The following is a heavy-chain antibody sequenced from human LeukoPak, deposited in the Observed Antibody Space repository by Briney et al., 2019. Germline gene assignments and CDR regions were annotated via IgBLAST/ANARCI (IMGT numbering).Heavy chain of an antibody. D-gene: IGHD1-20*01. V-gene: IGHV4-30-4*08. CDR2: IYYSGST. Sequence: SQTLSLTCTVSGGSISCGDYYWSWIRQPPGKGLEWIGYIYYSGSTYYNPSLKSRLTMSIDTSKNQFSLKLSSVTAADTAIYYCGTMDNWMYAFDIWGQGTMVTVSS. CDR3: GTMDNWMYAFDI. CDR1: GGSISCGDYY. J-gene: IGHJ3*02.